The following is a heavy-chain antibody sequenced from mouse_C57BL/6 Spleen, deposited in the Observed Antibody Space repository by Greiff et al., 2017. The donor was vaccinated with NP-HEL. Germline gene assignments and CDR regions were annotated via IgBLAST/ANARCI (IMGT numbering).Heavy chain of an antibody. Sequence: QVQLKESGPGLVQPSQSLSITCTVSGFSLTSYGVHWVRQSPGKGLEWLGVIWSGGSTDYNAAFISRLSISKDNSKSQVFFKMNSLQADDTAIYYCVSGLGPWYFDVWGTGTTVTVSS. CDR2: IWSGGST. CDR1: GFSLTSYG. J-gene: IGHJ1*03. V-gene: IGHV2-2*01. CDR3: VSGLGPWYFDV. D-gene: IGHD4-1*01.